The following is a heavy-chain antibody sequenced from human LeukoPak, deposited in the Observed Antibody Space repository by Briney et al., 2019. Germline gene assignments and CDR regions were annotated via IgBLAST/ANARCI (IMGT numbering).Heavy chain of an antibody. Sequence: GGSLRLSCAASGFTVSSNYMSWVRQAPGKGLEWVSVIYIDGATYYADSVKGRFTISRDQANNTLYLQMNTLRDEDTAVYYCARGPRYSFYWGQGTLVSVSS. CDR1: GFTVSSNY. J-gene: IGHJ4*02. D-gene: IGHD6-13*01. CDR2: IYIDGAT. CDR3: ARGPRYSFY. V-gene: IGHV3-53*01.